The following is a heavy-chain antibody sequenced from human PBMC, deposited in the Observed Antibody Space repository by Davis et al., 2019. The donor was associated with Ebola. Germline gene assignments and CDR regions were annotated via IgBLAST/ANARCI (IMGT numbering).Heavy chain of an antibody. CDR1: GSTFSNFA. Sequence: PGGFLRPPFPALGSTFSNFATPWAPQAPANGLEWVAVVSHSEREKFYADSVKGRFTISRDNSENTLYLQMDSLTADDTAVYSCARAVFHEVLDSWGQGTPVTVSS. CDR3: ARAVFHEVLDS. J-gene: IGHJ4*02. V-gene: IGHV3-30*04. D-gene: IGHD3-3*01. CDR2: VSHSEREK.